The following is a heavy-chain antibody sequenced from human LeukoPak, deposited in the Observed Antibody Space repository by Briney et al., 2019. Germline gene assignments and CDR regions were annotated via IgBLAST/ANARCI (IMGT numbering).Heavy chain of an antibody. CDR2: IYYSGST. V-gene: IGHV4-30-4*01. J-gene: IGHJ4*02. D-gene: IGHD4-23*01. Sequence: PSETLSLTCTVSGGSISSGDYYWSWIRQPPGKGLEWIGYIYYSGSTYYNPSLKSRVTISVDTSKNQFPLKLSSVPAADTAVYYCARGGGGDYGGNWDCFDYWGQGTLVTVSS. CDR3: ARGGGGDYGGNWDCFDY. CDR1: GGSISSGDYY.